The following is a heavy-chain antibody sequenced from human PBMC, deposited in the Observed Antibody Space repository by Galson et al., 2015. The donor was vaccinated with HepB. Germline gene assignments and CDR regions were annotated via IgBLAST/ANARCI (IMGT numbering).Heavy chain of an antibody. J-gene: IGHJ4*02. CDR3: AKDSDNSGYRDTHFDY. Sequence: SLRLSCAVSGFTFSSYAMNWVRQAPGKGLEWVSVISGIGAGIKYADSVKGRFTISRDNSKNTLYLQMNTLRVEDTAVYYCAKDSDNSGYRDTHFDYWGQGTLVIVSS. V-gene: IGHV3-23*01. CDR1: GFTFSSYA. CDR2: ISGIGAGI. D-gene: IGHD3-22*01.